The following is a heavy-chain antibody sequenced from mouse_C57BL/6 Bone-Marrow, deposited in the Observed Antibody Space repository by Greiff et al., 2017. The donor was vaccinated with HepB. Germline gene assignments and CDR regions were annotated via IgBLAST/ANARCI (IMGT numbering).Heavy chain of an antibody. CDR1: GYSFTGYY. CDR3: ARNGYYDFDY. D-gene: IGHD2-3*01. J-gene: IGHJ2*01. CDR2: INPSTGGT. Sequence: VQLQQSGPELVKPGASVKISCKASGYSFTGYYMNWVKQSPEKSLEWIGEINPSTGGTTYNQKFKAKATLTVDKSSSTDYMQLKSLTSEDSAVYYCARNGYYDFDYWGQVTTLTVSS. V-gene: IGHV1-42*01.